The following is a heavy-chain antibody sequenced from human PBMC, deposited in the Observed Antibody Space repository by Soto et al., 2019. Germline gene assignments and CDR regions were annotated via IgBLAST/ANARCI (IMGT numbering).Heavy chain of an antibody. CDR1: GFTFSSYA. D-gene: IGHD3-3*01. Sequence: QVQLVESGGGVVQPGRSLRLSCAASGFTFSSYAMHWVRQAPGKGLEWVAVISYDGSNKYYADSVKGRFTISRDNSKNTLSLQMNRLRAEDTAVYYWARGLTARFGVVTPFDYWCQGTLVTVSS. J-gene: IGHJ4*02. CDR2: ISYDGSNK. CDR3: ARGLTARFGVVTPFDY. V-gene: IGHV3-30-3*01.